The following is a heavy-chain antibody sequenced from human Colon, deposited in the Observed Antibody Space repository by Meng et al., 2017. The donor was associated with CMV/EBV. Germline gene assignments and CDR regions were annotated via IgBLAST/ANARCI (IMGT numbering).Heavy chain of an antibody. Sequence: SETLSLTCTVSGGSISSSSYYWGWIRQPPGKGLEWIGSIYYSGSTYYNPSLKSRVTISVDTSKNQFSLKLSSVTAADTAVYYCARATTERSYIVVVPAVDAFDIWGQGRMVTVSS. CDR3: ARATTERSYIVVVPAVDAFDI. CDR1: GGSISSSSYY. D-gene: IGHD2-2*01. CDR2: IYYSGST. J-gene: IGHJ3*02. V-gene: IGHV4-39*07.